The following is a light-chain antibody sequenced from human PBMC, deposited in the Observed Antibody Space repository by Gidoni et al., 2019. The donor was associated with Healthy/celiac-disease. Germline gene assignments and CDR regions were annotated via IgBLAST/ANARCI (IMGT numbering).Light chain of an antibody. J-gene: IGKJ3*01. CDR2: AAS. V-gene: IGKV1-39*01. CDR1: QSISSY. Sequence: DIQMTQSPSSLSASVGDRVTITCRASQSISSYLNWYQQKPGKAPKLLIYAASSLQSGVPSRFSGRGSGTDFTLKISSLQPEDFATYYCQQSYSTLITFGPXTKVEIK. CDR3: QQSYSTLIT.